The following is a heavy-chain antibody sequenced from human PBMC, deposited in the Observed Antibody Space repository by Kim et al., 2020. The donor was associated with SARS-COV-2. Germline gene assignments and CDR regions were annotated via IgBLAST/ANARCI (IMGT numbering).Heavy chain of an antibody. Sequence: GGSLRLSCAASGFTFSSYGMHWVRQAPGKGLEWVAVISYDGSNKYYADSVKGRFTISRDNSKNTLYLQMNSLRAEDTAVYYCAKERSGIVVVTATFDYWGQGTRVTVSS. CDR2: ISYDGSNK. CDR1: GFTFSSYG. CDR3: AKERSGIVVVTATFDY. V-gene: IGHV3-30*18. J-gene: IGHJ4*02. D-gene: IGHD2-21*02.